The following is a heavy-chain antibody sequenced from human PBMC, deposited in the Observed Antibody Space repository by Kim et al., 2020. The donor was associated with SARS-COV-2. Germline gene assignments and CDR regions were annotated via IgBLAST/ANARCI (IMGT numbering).Heavy chain of an antibody. J-gene: IGHJ4*02. D-gene: IGHD3-3*01. V-gene: IGHV4-39*01. Sequence: SLKSRVTISVDTSKNQFSLKLSSVTAADTAVYYCARLDDFWSGYWGAIDYWGQGTLVTVSS. CDR3: ARLDDFWSGYWGAIDY.